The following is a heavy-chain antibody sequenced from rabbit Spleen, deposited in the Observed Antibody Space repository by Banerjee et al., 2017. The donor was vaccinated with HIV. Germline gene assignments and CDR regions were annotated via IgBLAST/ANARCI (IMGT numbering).Heavy chain of an antibody. V-gene: IGHV1S45*01. D-gene: IGHD1-1*01. CDR1: GVSFSGDSY. J-gene: IGHJ6*01. CDR3: ARDTSSSFSSYGMDL. CDR2: IDTGSSGFT. Sequence: QEQLVESGGGLVKPEGSLKLSCTASGVSFSGDSYMCWVRQAPGKGLEWIVCIDTGSSGFTYYASWAKGRFTISKTSSTTVTLQMTSLTAADTATYFCARDTSSSFSSYGMDLWGQGTLVTVS.